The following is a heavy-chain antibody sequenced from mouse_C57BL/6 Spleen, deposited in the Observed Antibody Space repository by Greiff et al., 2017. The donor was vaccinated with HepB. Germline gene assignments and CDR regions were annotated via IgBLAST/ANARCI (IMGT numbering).Heavy chain of an antibody. D-gene: IGHD2-2*01. CDR3: ARGVTEGVDY. CDR2: IDPSDSYT. CDR1: GYTFTSYW. J-gene: IGHJ2*01. V-gene: IGHV1-69*01. Sequence: QVQLQQPGAELVMPGASVKLSCKASGYTFTSYWMHWVKQRPGQGLEWIGEIDPSDSYTNYNQKFKGKSTLTVDKSSSTAYMQLSSLTSEDSAVYYCARGVTEGVDYWGQGTTLTVSS.